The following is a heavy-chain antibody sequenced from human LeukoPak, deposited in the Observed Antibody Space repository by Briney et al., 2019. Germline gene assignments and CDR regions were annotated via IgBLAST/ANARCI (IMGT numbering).Heavy chain of an antibody. D-gene: IGHD6-19*01. J-gene: IGHJ4*02. V-gene: IGHV1-69*05. CDR1: GGTFSSYA. CDR2: IIPIFGTA. CDR3: ARAIAVAGSYYFDY. Sequence: SVKVSCKAFGGTFSSYAISWVRQAPGQGLEWMGGIIPIFGTANYAQKFQGRVTITTDESTSTAYMELSSLRSEDTAVYYCARAIAVAGSYYFDYWGQGTLVTVSS.